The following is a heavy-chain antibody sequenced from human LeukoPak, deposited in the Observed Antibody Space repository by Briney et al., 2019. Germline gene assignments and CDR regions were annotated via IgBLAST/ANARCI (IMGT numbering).Heavy chain of an antibody. CDR2: IYSGGST. Sequence: ETLSLTCTVSGGSISSSSYYWGWIRQPPGKGLEWVSVIYSGGSTYYADSVKGRFTISRDNSKNTLYLQMNSLRAEDTAVYYCARDSWNYVPYYYYYMDVWGKGTTVTVSS. CDR3: ARDSWNYVPYYYYYMDV. V-gene: IGHV3-53*01. D-gene: IGHD1-7*01. J-gene: IGHJ6*03. CDR1: GGSISSSSYY.